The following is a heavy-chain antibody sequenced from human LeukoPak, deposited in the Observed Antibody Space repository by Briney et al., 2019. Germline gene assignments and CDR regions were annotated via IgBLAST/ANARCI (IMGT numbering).Heavy chain of an antibody. CDR1: GGSISSSSYY. V-gene: IGHV4-39*01. CDR2: IYYSGST. J-gene: IGHJ4*02. CDR3: ASPNMQLWSPYYFDY. Sequence: SETLSLTCTVSGGSISSSSYYWGWIRQPPGKGLEWIGSIYYSGSTYYNPSLKSRVTISVGTSKNQFSLKLSSVTAADTAVYYCASPNMQLWSPYYFDYWGQGTLVTVSS. D-gene: IGHD5-18*01.